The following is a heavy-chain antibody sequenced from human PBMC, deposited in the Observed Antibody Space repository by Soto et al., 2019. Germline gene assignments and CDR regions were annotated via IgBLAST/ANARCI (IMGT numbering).Heavy chain of an antibody. V-gene: IGHV4-59*08. CDR1: GGSISSYY. CDR2: IYYSGST. J-gene: IGHJ5*02. Sequence: PSETLSLTCTVSGGSISSYYWSWIRQPPGKGLEWIGYIYYSGSTNYNPSLKSRVTISVDTSKNQFSLKLNSVIAADTAVYYCARRVRGRRYDWFDPWGQGTLVTVSS. D-gene: IGHD3-16*01. CDR3: ARRVRGRRYDWFDP.